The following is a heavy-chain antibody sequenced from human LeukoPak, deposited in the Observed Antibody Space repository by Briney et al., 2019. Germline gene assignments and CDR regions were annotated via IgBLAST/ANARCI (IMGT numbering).Heavy chain of an antibody. V-gene: IGHV3-23*01. D-gene: IGHD3-22*01. Sequence: PGGSLRLPCAASGFTFNRYAMSWVRQAPGKGLEWVSGISGSGGSTHYADSVKGRFTISRDNSKNTLYLQMNSLRAEDTAVYYCAKDLTYYYDGSGYYHYWGQGTLVTVSS. CDR1: GFTFNRYA. CDR2: ISGSGGST. CDR3: AKDLTYYYDGSGYYHY. J-gene: IGHJ4*02.